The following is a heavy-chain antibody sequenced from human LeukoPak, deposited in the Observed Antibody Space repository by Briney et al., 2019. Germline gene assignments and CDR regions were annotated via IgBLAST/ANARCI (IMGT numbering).Heavy chain of an antibody. J-gene: IGHJ3*02. Sequence: GGSLRLSCAASGFTFSSYWMSWVRQAPGKGLEWVANIKQDGSEKYYVDSVKGQFTISRDNAKNSLYLQMNSLRAEDTAVYYCAGPYYDILTGPHAFDIWGQGTMVTVSS. CDR2: IKQDGSEK. CDR1: GFTFSSYW. CDR3: AGPYYDILTGPHAFDI. D-gene: IGHD3-9*01. V-gene: IGHV3-7*03.